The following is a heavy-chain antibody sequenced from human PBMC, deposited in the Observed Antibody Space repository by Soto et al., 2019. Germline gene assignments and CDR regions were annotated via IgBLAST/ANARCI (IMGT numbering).Heavy chain of an antibody. CDR2: ISSSSSTI. Sequence: GGSLRLSCAASGFTFSSYSMNWVRQAPGKGLEWVSYISSSSSTIYYADSVKGRFTISRDNVKNSLYLQMNSLRAEDTAVYYCARVVLGDYVWFDPWGQGTLVTVSS. V-gene: IGHV3-48*01. J-gene: IGHJ5*02. D-gene: IGHD4-17*01. CDR1: GFTFSSYS. CDR3: ARVVLGDYVWFDP.